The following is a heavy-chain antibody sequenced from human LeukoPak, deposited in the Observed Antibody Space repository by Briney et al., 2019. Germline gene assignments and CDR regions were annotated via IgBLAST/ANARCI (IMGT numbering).Heavy chain of an antibody. J-gene: IGHJ4*02. D-gene: IGHD2-15*01. CDR3: TNGPVAADY. CDR2: IKSKTDGGTT. CDR1: GFTFTNAW. Sequence: KTGGSLRLSCAASGFTFTNAWMTWVRQAPGKGLEWVGRIKSKTDGGTTEYAAPVKGRFSVSRDDSKNTLYLQMNSLETEDTAVYYCTNGPVAADYWGQGALVTVSS. V-gene: IGHV3-15*01.